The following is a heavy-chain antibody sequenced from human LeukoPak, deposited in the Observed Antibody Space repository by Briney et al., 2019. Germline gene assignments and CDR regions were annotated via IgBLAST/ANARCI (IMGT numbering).Heavy chain of an antibody. Sequence: SETLSLTCTVSGGSISSYYWSWIRQPPGKGLEWIGYIYYSGSTNYNPSLKSRVTISVDTSKNQFSLKLSSVTAADTAVYYCARASSGSHWDYFDYWGQGTLVTVSS. CDR1: GGSISSYY. CDR2: IYYSGST. J-gene: IGHJ4*02. CDR3: ARASSGSHWDYFDY. V-gene: IGHV4-59*12. D-gene: IGHD1-26*01.